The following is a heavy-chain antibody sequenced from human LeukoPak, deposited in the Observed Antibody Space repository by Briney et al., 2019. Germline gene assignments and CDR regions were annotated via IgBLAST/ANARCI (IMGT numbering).Heavy chain of an antibody. CDR1: GFTFTSSA. D-gene: IGHD6-19*01. V-gene: IGHV1-58*01. Sequence: SVKVSCKASGFTFTSSAVQWVRQARGQRLEWIGWIVVGSGNTNYAQKFQERVTITRDMSTSTAYMELSSLRSEDTAVYYCAADISLLSSGWYYFDYWGQGTLVTVSS. CDR3: AADISLLSSGWYYFDY. J-gene: IGHJ4*02. CDR2: IVVGSGNT.